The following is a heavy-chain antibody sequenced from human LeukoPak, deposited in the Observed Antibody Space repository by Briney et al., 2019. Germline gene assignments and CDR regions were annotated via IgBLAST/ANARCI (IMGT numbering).Heavy chain of an antibody. Sequence: ASVKVSCKASGYSFIGYFMHWVRPPPGQGLEWMGWINPNSGGTNYAQNFQGRVTMTRDTSMNTVYMDLGRLRSDDTAVYYCARGGLVGSSDYYYYYMDVWGKGTTVTVSS. D-gene: IGHD1-26*01. V-gene: IGHV1-2*02. CDR1: GYSFIGYF. CDR3: ARGGLVGSSDYYYYYMDV. CDR2: INPNSGGT. J-gene: IGHJ6*03.